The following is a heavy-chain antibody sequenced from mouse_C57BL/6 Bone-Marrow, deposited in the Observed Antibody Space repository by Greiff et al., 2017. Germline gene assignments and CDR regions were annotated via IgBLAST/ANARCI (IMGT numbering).Heavy chain of an antibody. CDR3: ARRGYWYFDF. CDR1: GYTFTSYW. Sequence: QVQLQQPGAELVRPGSSVKLSCKASGYTFTSYWMHWVKQRPIQGLEWIGNIDPSDSETNYNQKFKDKATLTGDKSSSTAYMQLSSLTSEDSAVYYCARRGYWYFDFWGTGTTVTVSS. J-gene: IGHJ1*03. V-gene: IGHV1-52*01. CDR2: IDPSDSET.